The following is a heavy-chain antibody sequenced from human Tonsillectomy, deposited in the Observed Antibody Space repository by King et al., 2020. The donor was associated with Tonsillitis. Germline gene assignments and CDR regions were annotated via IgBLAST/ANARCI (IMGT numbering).Heavy chain of an antibody. Sequence: VQLVQFGAEVKKPGASVKVSCKASGYTFTGYYIHWVRQAPGQGLEWMGWINPNSGGTNYAQEFQDRVTMTRDTSISTAYMELTRLRSDDTAVYYCARDWGSGSSWYNWFDPRGQGTLAT. J-gene: IGHJ5*02. CDR2: INPNSGGT. CDR3: ARDWGSGSSWYNWFDP. CDR1: GYTFTGYY. V-gene: IGHV1-2*02. D-gene: IGHD6-13*01.